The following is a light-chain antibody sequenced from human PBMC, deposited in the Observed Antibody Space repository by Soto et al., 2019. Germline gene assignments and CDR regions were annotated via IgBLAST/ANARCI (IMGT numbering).Light chain of an antibody. CDR1: QSVSSS. V-gene: IGKV3-15*01. CDR2: GAS. Sequence: EILMTQSPATRSVSRGVGTARTSGASQSVSSSLAWYQQEPGQAPRLLIYGASTRATGMPAWFSGRGSGTEFTLAISSLQSEDIAVYFCQQYNNWPQTFGQGTKVDIK. CDR3: QQYNNWPQT. J-gene: IGKJ1*01.